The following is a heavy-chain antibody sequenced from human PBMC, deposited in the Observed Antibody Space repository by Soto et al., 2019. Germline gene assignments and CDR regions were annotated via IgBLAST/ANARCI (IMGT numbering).Heavy chain of an antibody. D-gene: IGHD2-2*01. J-gene: IGHJ6*02. V-gene: IGHV3-21*01. CDR2: ISSSSSYI. CDR3: ASFLEYCSSTSCYAEFKGFGHYYYPGMDV. Sequence: GSLRLSCAASGFTFSSYAMSWVRQAPGKGLEWVSSISSSSSYIYYADSVKGRFTISRDNAKNSLYLQMNSLRAEDTAVYYWASFLEYCSSTSCYAEFKGFGHYYYPGMDVWGQGTTVTVSS. CDR1: GFTFSSYA.